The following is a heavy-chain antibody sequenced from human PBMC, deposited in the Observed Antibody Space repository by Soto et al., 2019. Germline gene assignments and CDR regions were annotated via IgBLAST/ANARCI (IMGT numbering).Heavy chain of an antibody. V-gene: IGHV4-59*01. CDR2: IYYSGST. D-gene: IGHD6-13*01. CDR1: GGSISSYY. Sequence: PSETLSLTCTVSGGSISSYYWSWIRQPPGKGLEWIGYIYYSGSTNYNPSLKSRVTISIDTSKNQFSLKLSSVTAADTAVYYCARGMSGSWYPVNWFDPWGQGTLVTVSS. J-gene: IGHJ5*02. CDR3: ARGMSGSWYPVNWFDP.